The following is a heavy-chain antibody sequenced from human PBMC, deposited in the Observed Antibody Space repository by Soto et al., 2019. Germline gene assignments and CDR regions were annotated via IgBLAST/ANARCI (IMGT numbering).Heavy chain of an antibody. CDR2: ISARGVRS. D-gene: IGHD2-8*02. Sequence: VQLLESGGGLVQPGGSLRLACAASGFSFSSYAMVWVRQAPGKGLEWVSVISARGVRSYFADSVKGRFTISRDNSMNVLSLVMNGLRAADTATYFCAKGSIESGASVDHWGQGTRVLVSS. CDR1: GFSFSSYA. J-gene: IGHJ4*02. V-gene: IGHV3-23*01. CDR3: AKGSIESGASVDH.